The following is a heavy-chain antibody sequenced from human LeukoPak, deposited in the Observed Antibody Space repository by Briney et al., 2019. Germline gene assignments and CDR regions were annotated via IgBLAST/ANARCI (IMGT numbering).Heavy chain of an antibody. D-gene: IGHD3-22*01. CDR1: GFTFSSYA. V-gene: IGHV3-23*01. J-gene: IGHJ4*02. CDR3: ARPYDTVGYSHFDY. Sequence: GGSLRLSCAASGFTFSSYAMSWVRQAPGKGLEWVSAISGSGGSTYYADSVKGRFTISRDNSKNTLYLQMNSLRAEDTAVYFCARPYDTVGYSHFDYWGQGTLVTVSS. CDR2: ISGSGGST.